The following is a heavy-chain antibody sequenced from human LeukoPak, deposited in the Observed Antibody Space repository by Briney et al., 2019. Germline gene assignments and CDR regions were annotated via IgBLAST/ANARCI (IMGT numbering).Heavy chain of an antibody. J-gene: IGHJ5*02. CDR2: ISGSGGST. Sequence: GGSLRLSCAASGFTFSSYAMSWVRQAPGKGLEWVSAISGSGGSTYYADSVKGRFTISRDNSKNTLYLQMNSLRAEDTAVYYCAKDASFMIRGENWFDPWGLGTLVTVSS. CDR1: GFTFSSYA. V-gene: IGHV3-23*01. CDR3: AKDASFMIRGENWFDP. D-gene: IGHD3-10*01.